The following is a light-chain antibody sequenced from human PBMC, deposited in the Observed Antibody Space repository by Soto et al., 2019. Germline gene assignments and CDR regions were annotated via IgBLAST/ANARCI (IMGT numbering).Light chain of an antibody. CDR2: EVT. CDR1: SSDVGGYNF. CDR3: SSYTTSSTVV. V-gene: IGLV2-14*03. Sequence: QSASVFGSPGQSITISCTGTSSDVGGYNFVSWYQQLPGKAPKLMIYEVTSRPSGVSNRFSGSKSGNTASLTISGLQPEDEADYYCSSYTTSSTVVFGTGTKVTVL. J-gene: IGLJ1*01.